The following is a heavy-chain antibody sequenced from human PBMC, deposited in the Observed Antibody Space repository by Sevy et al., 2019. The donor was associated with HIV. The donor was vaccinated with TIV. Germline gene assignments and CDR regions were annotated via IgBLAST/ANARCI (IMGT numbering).Heavy chain of an antibody. Sequence: SGPTLVNPAQTLTLTCSFSGFSLNTSGVGVGWIRLPPGKALEWLALIFWDDEKRSSPPLKNRLTITKDTSKNPVVLTMTNMDPVDTATYYCARFLKGDYTNYFDSWDQGSLVTVSS. CDR3: ARFLKGDYTNYFDS. J-gene: IGHJ4*02. V-gene: IGHV2-5*02. D-gene: IGHD4-4*01. CDR1: GFSLNTSGVG. CDR2: IFWDDEK.